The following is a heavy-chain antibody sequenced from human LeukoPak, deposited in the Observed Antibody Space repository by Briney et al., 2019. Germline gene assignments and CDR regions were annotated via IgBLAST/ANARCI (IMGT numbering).Heavy chain of an antibody. CDR1: GYTFTGYY. V-gene: IGHV1-2*06. Sequence: ASVKVSCKASGYTFTGYYMHWMRQAPGQGLEWMGRINPNSGGTNYAQKFQGRVTMTRDTSISTAYMELSRLRSDDTAVYYCASSNRGVVVTNAWGQGTLVTVSS. D-gene: IGHD3-22*01. J-gene: IGHJ5*02. CDR3: ASSNRGVVVTNA. CDR2: INPNSGGT.